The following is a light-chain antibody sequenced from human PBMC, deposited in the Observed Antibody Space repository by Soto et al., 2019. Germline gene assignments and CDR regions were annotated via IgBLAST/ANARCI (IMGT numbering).Light chain of an antibody. CDR3: GSWDSSLSAYV. V-gene: IGLV1-51*01. CDR2: DDD. J-gene: IGLJ1*01. Sequence: QSVMTKPPSVSAAPGQRVTIACSGSSSNIGCNSVSWYQQLPGTAPKLLIYDDDKRPSGIPDRFSGSKAGTSATLGITGFQTGDEADHYCGSWDSSLSAYVFGTGTKVTVL. CDR1: SSNIGCNS.